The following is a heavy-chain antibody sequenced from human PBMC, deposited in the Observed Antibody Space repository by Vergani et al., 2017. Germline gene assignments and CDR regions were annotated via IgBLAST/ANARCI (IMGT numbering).Heavy chain of an antibody. Sequence: VQLVESGGGLFKPGGSLRLSCAASGFTFSDYYMSWIRQAPGKGLEWVGRIKSKTDGGTTDYAAPVKGRFTISRDDSKNTLYLQMNSLKTEDTAVYYCTTSPFGYNFDYWGQGTLVTVSS. CDR3: TTSPFGYNFDY. J-gene: IGHJ4*02. CDR1: GFTFSDYY. CDR2: IKSKTDGGTT. D-gene: IGHD5-24*01. V-gene: IGHV3-15*01.